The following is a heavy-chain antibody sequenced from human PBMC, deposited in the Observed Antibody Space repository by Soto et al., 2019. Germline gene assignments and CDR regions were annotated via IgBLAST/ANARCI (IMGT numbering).Heavy chain of an antibody. D-gene: IGHD3-10*01. J-gene: IGHJ5*02. CDR2: IYYSGST. CDR1: GGSISGYY. CDR3: ARLPSGNYQNWFDP. Sequence: QVQLQESGPGLVKPSETLSLTCTVSGGSISGYYWSWIRQPPGKGLEYIGYIYYSGSTNYNPSLESRVTISVDTSKNQFCLKLSSVTAADTAVYFCARLPSGNYQNWFDPWGQGTLVTVSS. V-gene: IGHV4-59*01.